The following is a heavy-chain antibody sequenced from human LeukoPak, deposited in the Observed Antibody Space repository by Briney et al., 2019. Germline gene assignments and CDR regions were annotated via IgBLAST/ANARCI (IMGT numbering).Heavy chain of an antibody. CDR2: IYYSGST. CDR3: ARPRGSYSTNFDY. D-gene: IGHD1-26*01. CDR1: GGSISSYY. J-gene: IGHJ4*02. Sequence: SETLSLTCTVSGGSISSYYWGWIRQPPGKGLEWIGSIYYSGSTYYNPSLKSRVTISVDTSKNQFSLKLSSVTAADTAVYYCARPRGSYSTNFDYWGQGTLVTVSS. V-gene: IGHV4-39*01.